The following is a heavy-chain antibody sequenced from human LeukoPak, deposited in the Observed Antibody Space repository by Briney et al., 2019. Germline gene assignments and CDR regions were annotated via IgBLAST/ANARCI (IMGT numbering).Heavy chain of an antibody. D-gene: IGHD1-26*01. CDR2: IDTNTGNP. CDR3: ARVRGASSGSPLFDY. Sequence: ASVKVSCKASGYTFTGYYMHWVRQAPGQGLEWMGWIDTNTGNPTYAQGFTGRFVFSLDTSVSTAYLQISSLKAEDTAVYYCARVRGASSGSPLFDYWGQGTLVTVSS. CDR1: GYTFTGYY. J-gene: IGHJ4*02. V-gene: IGHV7-4-1*02.